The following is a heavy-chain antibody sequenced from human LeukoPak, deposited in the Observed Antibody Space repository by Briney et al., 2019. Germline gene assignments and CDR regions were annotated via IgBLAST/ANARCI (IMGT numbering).Heavy chain of an antibody. CDR2: ISGSGDST. D-gene: IGHD6-13*01. V-gene: IGHV3-23*01. Sequence: GGSLRLSCAASGFTFSSFGMSWVRQAPGKGLEWVSGISGSGDSTYYAESVKGRFTISRDNSKNTLYLQMNSLRAEDTAVYYCTRRAAALDAFDIWGQGTMVTVSS. J-gene: IGHJ3*02. CDR1: GFTFSSFG. CDR3: TRRAAALDAFDI.